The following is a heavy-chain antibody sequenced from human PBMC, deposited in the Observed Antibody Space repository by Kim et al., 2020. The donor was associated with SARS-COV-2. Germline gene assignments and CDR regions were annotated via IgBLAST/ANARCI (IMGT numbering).Heavy chain of an antibody. CDR2: ISYDGSTK. CDR1: GFTFSSYA. D-gene: IGHD1-26*01. V-gene: IGHV3-30*04. J-gene: IGHJ4*02. CDR3: ARRATGLDFDY. Sequence: GGSLRLSCAASGFTFSSYAMHWVRQAPGKGLEWVAVISYDGSTKYYVDSVKGRFTISRDNSKNTLYLQMNSLRAEDTAVYYCARRATGLDFDYWGQGTLVTVSS.